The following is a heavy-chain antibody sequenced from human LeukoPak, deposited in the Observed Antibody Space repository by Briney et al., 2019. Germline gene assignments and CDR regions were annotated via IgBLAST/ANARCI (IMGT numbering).Heavy chain of an antibody. CDR1: GHSISSAHY. J-gene: IGHJ6*03. V-gene: IGHV4-38-2*02. CDR2: IYHSGAT. CDR3: ARVTTGGSYYMDV. D-gene: IGHD1-1*01. Sequence: PSETLPLTCTVSGHSISSAHYWGWIRQPPRKGLEWIGSIYHSGATYYNPSLKSRVTISVDTSKNQFSLKVSAVTAADTAVYYRARVTTGGSYYMDVWGSGTTVTVSS.